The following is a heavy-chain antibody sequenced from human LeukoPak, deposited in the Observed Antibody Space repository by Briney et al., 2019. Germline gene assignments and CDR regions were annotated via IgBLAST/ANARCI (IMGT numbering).Heavy chain of an antibody. J-gene: IGHJ6*02. V-gene: IGHV1-46*01. CDR1: GGTFSSYA. CDR3: ATVRVNYYYYGMDV. CDR2: INPSGGGT. D-gene: IGHD3-10*01. Sequence: ASVKVSCKASGGTFSSYAISWVRQAPGQGLEWMGIINPSGGGTSYAQKFQGRVTMTRDTSTSTVYMELSSLRSEGTAVYYCATVRVNYYYYGMDVWGQGTTVTASS.